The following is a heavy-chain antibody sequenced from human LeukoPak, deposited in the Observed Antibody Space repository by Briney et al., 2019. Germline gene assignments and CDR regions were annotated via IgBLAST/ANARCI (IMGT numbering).Heavy chain of an antibody. CDR1: GYTFTSYH. Sequence: ASVKVSCKASGYTFTSYHMHWVRQAPGKGLEWMGGFDPEDGETIYAQKFQGRVTMTEDTSTDTAYMELSSLRSEDTAVYYCATSWSRSVPAAMSDYYYYGMDVWGQGTTVTVSS. V-gene: IGHV1-24*01. CDR3: ATSWSRSVPAAMSDYYYYGMDV. J-gene: IGHJ6*02. CDR2: FDPEDGET. D-gene: IGHD2-2*01.